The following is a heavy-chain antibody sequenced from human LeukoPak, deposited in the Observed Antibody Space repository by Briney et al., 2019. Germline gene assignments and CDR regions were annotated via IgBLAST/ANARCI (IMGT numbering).Heavy chain of an antibody. CDR2: ISYDGKKT. V-gene: IGHV3-30*04. CDR1: GLIFSNYA. CDR3: GSGTYYEGSFDI. J-gene: IGHJ3*02. Sequence: PGGSLGLSCAASGLIFSNYAMHWVRQAPGKGLEWVAVISYDGKKTYYADSVKGRFTISRDNSKNTLFLQMSSLRAEDTAVYYFGSGTYYEGSFDIWGQGTRVTVSS. D-gene: IGHD3-10*01.